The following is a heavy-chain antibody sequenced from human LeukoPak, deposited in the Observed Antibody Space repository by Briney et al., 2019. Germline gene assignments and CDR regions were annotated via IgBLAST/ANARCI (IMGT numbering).Heavy chain of an antibody. D-gene: IGHD3-22*01. V-gene: IGHV3-48*03. J-gene: IGHJ3*02. CDR2: ISSSGSTI. CDR3: ATLGPIVVADTRAPNDAFDI. Sequence: PGGSLRLSCAASGFTFSSYEMNWVRQAPGKGLEWVSYISSSGSTIYYADSVKGRFTISRDNAKNSLYLQMNSLRAEDTAVYYCATLGPIVVADTRAPNDAFDIWGQGAMVTVSS. CDR1: GFTFSSYE.